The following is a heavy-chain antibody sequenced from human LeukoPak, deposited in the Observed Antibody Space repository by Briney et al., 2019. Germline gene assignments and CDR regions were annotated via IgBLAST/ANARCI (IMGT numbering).Heavy chain of an antibody. D-gene: IGHD3-22*01. CDR3: ARNGLSDYDSSGYYYVYY. Sequence: PSETLSLTCAVYGGSFSGYYWSWIRQPPGKGLEWIGEINHSGSTNYNPSLKSRVTISVDTSKNQFSLKLSSVTAADTAVYYCARNGLSDYDSSGYYYVYYWGQGTLVTVSS. CDR1: GGSFSGYY. V-gene: IGHV4-34*01. J-gene: IGHJ4*02. CDR2: INHSGST.